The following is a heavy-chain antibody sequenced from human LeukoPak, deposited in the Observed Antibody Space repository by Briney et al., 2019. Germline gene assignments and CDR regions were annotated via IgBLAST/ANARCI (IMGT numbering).Heavy chain of an antibody. CDR2: IYPLETT. CDR1: GDSVNSGAYY. CDR3: ARGISGSGSYGHFDY. Sequence: SQTLSLTCTVSGDSVNSGAYYWSWLRQPAGKEPEWIGRIYPLETTNYNPSLKSRVTISVDTSKNQFSLRLSSVTAADTAIYYCARGISGSGSYGHFDYWGQGILVTVSS. V-gene: IGHV4-61*02. D-gene: IGHD1-26*01. J-gene: IGHJ4*02.